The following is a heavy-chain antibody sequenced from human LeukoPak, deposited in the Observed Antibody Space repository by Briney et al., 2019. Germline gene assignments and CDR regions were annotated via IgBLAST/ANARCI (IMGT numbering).Heavy chain of an antibody. V-gene: IGHV1-69*04. CDR2: IIPILGIA. D-gene: IGHD2-15*01. Sequence: SVKVSCKASGGTFSSYAISWVRQAPGQGLEWMGRIIPILGIANYAQKFQGRVTITADKSTSTAYMELSSLRSEDTAVYYCARGALVAATTGFGEDYWGQGTLVTVSS. J-gene: IGHJ4*02. CDR1: GGTFSSYA. CDR3: ARGALVAATTGFGEDY.